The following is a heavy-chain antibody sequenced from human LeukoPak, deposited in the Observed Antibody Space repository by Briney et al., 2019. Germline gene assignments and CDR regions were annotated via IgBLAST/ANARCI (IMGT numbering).Heavy chain of an antibody. D-gene: IGHD3-10*02. CDR3: ARDLYYYVF. CDR1: GFTFNSYA. J-gene: IGHJ4*02. V-gene: IGHV3-23*01. Sequence: GGSLRLSCAASGFTFNSYAMSWVRQAPGKGLEWVSAISGNGGRTYYADSVKGRFTTSRDNSKNTLNLQMNSLRAEDTAVYYCARDLYYYVFWGQGNLVTVSS. CDR2: ISGNGGRT.